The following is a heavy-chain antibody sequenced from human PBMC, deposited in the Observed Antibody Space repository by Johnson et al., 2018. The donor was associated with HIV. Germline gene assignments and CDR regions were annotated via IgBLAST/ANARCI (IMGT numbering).Heavy chain of an antibody. D-gene: IGHD6-13*01. V-gene: IGHV3-7*01. CDR1: GFSFSNYW. Sequence: VQVVESGGGLVQSGGSLRLSCVVSGFSFSNYWMTWVRQVPGKGLEWVANINQAGSEKFYVDSVKGRFTTSRENSRYSLYMQMNSLRAEDTAVYYCAKGYSSSWYVAFDIWGQGTMVTVSS. CDR2: INQAGSEK. J-gene: IGHJ3*02. CDR3: AKGYSSSWYVAFDI.